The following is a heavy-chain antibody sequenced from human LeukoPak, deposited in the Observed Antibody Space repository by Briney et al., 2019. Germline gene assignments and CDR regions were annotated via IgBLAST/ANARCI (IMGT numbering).Heavy chain of an antibody. V-gene: IGHV3-49*03. D-gene: IGHD1-1*01. Sequence: TGGSLRLSCTASGFTFGDYAMSWFRQAPGKGLEWVGFIRSKAYGGTTEYAASVKGRFTISRDDSKSIAYLQMNSLKTEDTAVYYCTGDTTAWSSNWFDPWGQGTLVTVSS. CDR2: IRSKAYGGTT. J-gene: IGHJ5*02. CDR1: GFTFGDYA. CDR3: TGDTTAWSSNWFDP.